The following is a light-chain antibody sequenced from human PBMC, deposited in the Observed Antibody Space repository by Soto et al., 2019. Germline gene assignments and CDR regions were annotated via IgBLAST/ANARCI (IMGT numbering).Light chain of an antibody. CDR1: QSVSSIY. CDR3: QQYFRSPRT. CDR2: GES. J-gene: IGKJ1*01. Sequence: EIVLTQSPGTLSLSPGERATLSCRASQSVSSIYLAWYQQKPGQAPRLLIYGESSRANGIPDRVSGSRSATAFTLTISRLEPEDFAVYYGQQYFRSPRTCGQGTRVDIK. V-gene: IGKV3-20*01.